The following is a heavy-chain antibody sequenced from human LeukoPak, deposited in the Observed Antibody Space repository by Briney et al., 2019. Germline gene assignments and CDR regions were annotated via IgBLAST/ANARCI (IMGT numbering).Heavy chain of an antibody. CDR2: IRYDGSNK. CDR1: GFSFSNYG. D-gene: IGHD2-15*01. V-gene: IGHV3-30*02. Sequence: GGSLRLSCAASGFSFSNYGVHWVREAPGMGLEWVAFIRYDGSNKQYVDSVKGRFTISRDNSKNTAYLQMNGLRVEDTAVYYCAKDRGTASVVDYFDSWGQGTLVTVSS. CDR3: AKDRGTASVVDYFDS. J-gene: IGHJ4*02.